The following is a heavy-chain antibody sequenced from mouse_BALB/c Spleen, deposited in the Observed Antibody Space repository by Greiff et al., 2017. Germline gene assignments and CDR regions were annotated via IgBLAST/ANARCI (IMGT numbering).Heavy chain of an antibody. CDR3: ARDMNGSSWYFDV. Sequence: EVKLVESGGGLVQPGGSLRLSCATSGFTFTDYYMSWVRQPPGKALEWLGFIRNKANGYTTEYSASVKGRFTISRDNSQSILYLQMNTLRAEDSATYYCARDMNGSSWYFDVWGAGTTVTVSS. D-gene: IGHD1-1*01. CDR2: IRNKANGYTT. J-gene: IGHJ1*01. CDR1: GFTFTDYY. V-gene: IGHV7-3*02.